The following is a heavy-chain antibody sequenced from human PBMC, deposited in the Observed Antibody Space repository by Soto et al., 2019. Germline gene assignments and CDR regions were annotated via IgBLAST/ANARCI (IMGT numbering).Heavy chain of an antibody. J-gene: IGHJ4*02. CDR2: IYYSGST. CDR1: GGSISSYY. CDR3: ARALYYYDSSGYFDY. D-gene: IGHD3-22*01. Sequence: SETLSLTGTVFGGSISSYYWSWIRQPPGKGLEWIGYIYYSGSTNYNPSLKSRVTISVDTSKNQFSLKLSSVTAADTAVYYCARALYYYDSSGYFDYWGQGTLVTVS. V-gene: IGHV4-59*01.